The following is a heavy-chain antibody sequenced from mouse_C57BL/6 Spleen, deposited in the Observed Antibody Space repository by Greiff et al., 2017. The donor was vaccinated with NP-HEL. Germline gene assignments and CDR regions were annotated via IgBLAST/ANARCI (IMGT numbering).Heavy chain of an antibody. Sequence: VKLQQSGAELARPGASVKLSCKASGYTFTSYGISWVKQRTGQGLEWIGEIYPRSGNTYYNEKFKGKATLTADKSSSTAYMELRSLTSEDSAVYFCARGNYDYDVAAYWGQGTLVTVSA. CDR2: IYPRSGNT. J-gene: IGHJ3*01. V-gene: IGHV1-81*01. D-gene: IGHD2-4*01. CDR1: GYTFTSYG. CDR3: ARGNYDYDVAAY.